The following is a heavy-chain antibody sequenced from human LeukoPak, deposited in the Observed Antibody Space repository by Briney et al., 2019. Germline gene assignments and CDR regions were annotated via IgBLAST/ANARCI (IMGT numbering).Heavy chain of an antibody. CDR2: INTNTGNP. Sequence: ASVKVSCKASGYTFTSYAMNWVRQAPGQGLEWMGWINTNTGNPTYAQGFTGRFVFSFDTSVSTAYLQISSLKAEDTAVYYCAKQLTTVADHDAFDIWGQGTMVTVSS. V-gene: IGHV7-4-1*02. CDR3: AKQLTTVADHDAFDI. J-gene: IGHJ3*02. D-gene: IGHD4-23*01. CDR1: GYTFTSYA.